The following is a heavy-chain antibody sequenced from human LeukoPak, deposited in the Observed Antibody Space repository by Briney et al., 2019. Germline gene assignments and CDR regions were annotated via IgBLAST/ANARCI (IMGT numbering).Heavy chain of an antibody. CDR3: ARGFRGPNFDY. Sequence: SETLSLTCTVSGGSISSYYWSWIRQPPGKGLEYIGYIHYSGSTSYNPSLKSRVTISGDTSKNQFSLKLSSVTAADTAVYYCARGFRGPNFDYWGQGTLVTVSS. J-gene: IGHJ4*02. D-gene: IGHD3-10*01. V-gene: IGHV4-59*08. CDR1: GGSISSYY. CDR2: IHYSGST.